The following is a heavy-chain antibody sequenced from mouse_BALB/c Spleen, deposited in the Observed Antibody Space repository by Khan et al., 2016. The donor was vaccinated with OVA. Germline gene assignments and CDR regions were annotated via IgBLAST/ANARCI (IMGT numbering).Heavy chain of an antibody. Sequence: VQLQESGAELARPGASVKLSCKASGYIFTDYNIHWMRQRTGQGLEWIGEIYPGSDNTYYNERFKGKATLTVDKSSSTAYMHRSSLTSDDSAVYFCTREWAAWFPYWGQGTLVTVSA. J-gene: IGHJ3*01. V-gene: IGHV1-77*01. CDR3: TREWAAWFPY. CDR1: GYIFTDYN. CDR2: IYPGSDNT.